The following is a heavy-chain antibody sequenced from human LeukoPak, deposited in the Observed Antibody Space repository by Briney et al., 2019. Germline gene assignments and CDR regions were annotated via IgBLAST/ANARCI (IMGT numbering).Heavy chain of an antibody. V-gene: IGHV3-74*01. CDR2: IRGDWHDT. Sequence: GGSLRLSCAASGFTFSDYYMSWVRQAPGKGLVWVSRIRGDWHDTTYADSVKGRFTISRDNAQNTLYLQMNSLRVEDTAVYYCASDRVLGSGSLDNWGQGTLVTVSS. D-gene: IGHD3-10*01. CDR1: GFTFSDYY. J-gene: IGHJ4*02. CDR3: ASDRVLGSGSLDN.